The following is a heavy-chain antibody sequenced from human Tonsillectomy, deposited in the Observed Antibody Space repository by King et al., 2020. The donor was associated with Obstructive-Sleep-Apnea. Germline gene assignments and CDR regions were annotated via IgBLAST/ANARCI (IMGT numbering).Heavy chain of an antibody. V-gene: IGHV3-48*04. CDR1: GFTFSSYT. D-gene: IGHD1-26*01. J-gene: IGHJ4*02. CDR3: ARDKAGSHHGLDY. Sequence: VQLVESGGGLVQPGGSRRLSCAAAGFTFSSYTMTWVRQAPGKGLEWVSYITSTSSTIYYADSVKGRFTISRDNAKNSLYLQMTSLRAEDTAVYYCARDKAGSHHGLDYWGQGTLVTVPS. CDR2: ITSTSSTI.